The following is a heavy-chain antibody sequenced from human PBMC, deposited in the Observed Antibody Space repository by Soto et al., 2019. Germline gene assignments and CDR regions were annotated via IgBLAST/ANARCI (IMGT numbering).Heavy chain of an antibody. Sequence: PSETLSLTCTVSGGSISSGDYYWSWIRQPPGKGLEWIGYIYYSGSTYYNPSLKSRVTISVDTSKNQFSLKLSSVTAADTAVYYCARAAEYYDFPFFDYWGQGTLVTAPQ. CDR1: GGSISSGDYY. D-gene: IGHD3-3*01. CDR3: ARAAEYYDFPFFDY. V-gene: IGHV4-30-4*01. CDR2: IYYSGST. J-gene: IGHJ4*02.